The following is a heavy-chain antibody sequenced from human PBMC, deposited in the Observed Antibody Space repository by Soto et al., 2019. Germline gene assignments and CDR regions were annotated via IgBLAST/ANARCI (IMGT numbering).Heavy chain of an antibody. CDR3: AKDVGYCSSTSCYSFDY. J-gene: IGHJ4*02. D-gene: IGHD2-2*01. CDR2: ISWNSGSI. CDR1: GFTFDDYA. V-gene: IGHV3-9*01. Sequence: GGSLRLSCAASGFTFDDYAMHWVRQAPGKGLEWVSGISWNSGSIGYADSVKGRFTISRDNAKNSLYLQMNSLRAEDTALYYCAKDVGYCSSTSCYSFDYWGQGTLVTVSS.